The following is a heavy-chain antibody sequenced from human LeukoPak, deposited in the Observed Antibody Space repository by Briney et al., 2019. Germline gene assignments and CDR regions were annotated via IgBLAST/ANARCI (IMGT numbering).Heavy chain of an antibody. CDR3: ATEGRGVHFDS. V-gene: IGHV3-21*01. CDR2: IDTTSYT. D-gene: IGHD3-10*01. J-gene: IGHJ4*02. Sequence: GGSLRLSCAASGFIFSSYGMNWVREAPGKGLEWVASIDTTSYTYYTDSVKGRFTISRDNAKISLYLQMNSLRAEDTAVYYCATEGRGVHFDSWGQGTLVTVSS. CDR1: GFIFSSYG.